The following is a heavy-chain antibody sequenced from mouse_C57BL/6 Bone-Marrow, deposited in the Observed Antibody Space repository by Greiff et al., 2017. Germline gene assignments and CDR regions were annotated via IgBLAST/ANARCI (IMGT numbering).Heavy chain of an antibody. Sequence: EVQLQQSGPELVKPGASVKIPCKASGYTFTDYNMDWVKQSHGKSLEWIGDINPNNGGTIYNQKFKGKATLTVDKSSSTAYMELRSLTSEDTAVYYCARRGNWVYYAMDYWGQGTSVTVSS. V-gene: IGHV1-18*01. CDR3: ARRGNWVYYAMDY. D-gene: IGHD4-1*01. J-gene: IGHJ4*01. CDR1: GYTFTDYN. CDR2: INPNNGGT.